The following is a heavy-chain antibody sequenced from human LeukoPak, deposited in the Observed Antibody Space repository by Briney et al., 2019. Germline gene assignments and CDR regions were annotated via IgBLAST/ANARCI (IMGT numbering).Heavy chain of an antibody. CDR2: IYYGVST. CDR3: ARLLADNWFDP. J-gene: IGHJ5*02. D-gene: IGHD6-13*01. CDR1: GGSNSSYY. V-gene: IGHV4-59*08. Sequence: PSETLSLTCTVSGGSNSSYYWSWIRQPPGKGLEWIGYIYYGVSTNYNPSLKSRVTISLDTSKKQISLKVRSVTAADTAIYYCARLLADNWFDPWGQGTLVTDSS.